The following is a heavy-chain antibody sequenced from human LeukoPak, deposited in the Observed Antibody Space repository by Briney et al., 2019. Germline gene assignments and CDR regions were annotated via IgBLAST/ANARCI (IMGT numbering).Heavy chain of an antibody. D-gene: IGHD7-27*01. CDR3: AKVFKSGNSWHWGDQ. J-gene: IGHJ4*02. Sequence: PGGPLRLSCAASGFSINNYAMTWVRQVPGKGLEWVSAIAGDGDATYYADSVKGRFTVSRDKSTNTLYLQMRSLTSEDTAVYYCAKVFKSGNSWHWGDQWGQGTLVTVSA. CDR1: GFSINNYA. V-gene: IGHV3-23*01. CDR2: IAGDGDAT.